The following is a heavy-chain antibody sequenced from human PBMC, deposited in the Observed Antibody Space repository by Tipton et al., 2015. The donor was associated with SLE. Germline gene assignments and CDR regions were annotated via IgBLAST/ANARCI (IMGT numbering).Heavy chain of an antibody. Sequence: TLSLTCTVSGDSISSAPSSGSYYWNWIRQPAGKGLEWIGRIYSSGDRDYNPSLRSRVTMSIDASQNRVSLRLKSVSAADTAVYYCARGSDGEYVRYFDVWGPGTLVTVSS. CDR3: ARGSDGEYVRYFDV. D-gene: IGHD4-17*01. V-gene: IGHV4-61*02. J-gene: IGHJ2*01. CDR1: GDSISSAPSSGSYY. CDR2: IYSSGDR.